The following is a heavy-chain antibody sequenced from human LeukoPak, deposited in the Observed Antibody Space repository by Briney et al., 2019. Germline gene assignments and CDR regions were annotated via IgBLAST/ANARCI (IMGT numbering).Heavy chain of an antibody. Sequence: ASVKVSCKTSGYTFIAYYMHWVRQAPGQGLEWMGWINPNSGGTNYAQKFQGRVTMTRDTSISTAYLELSSLRSDDTAVYYCARDLGSGSNWHVNSWGQGTLVTVSS. CDR2: INPNSGGT. CDR1: GYTFIAYY. J-gene: IGHJ4*02. CDR3: ARDLGSGSNWHVNS. V-gene: IGHV1-2*02. D-gene: IGHD6-19*01.